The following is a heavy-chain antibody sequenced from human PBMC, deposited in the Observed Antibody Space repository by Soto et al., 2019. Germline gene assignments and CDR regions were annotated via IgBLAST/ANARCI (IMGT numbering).Heavy chain of an antibody. CDR2: INPNSGGT. Sequence: ASVKVSCKASGYTFTGYYMHWVRQAPGQGLGWMGWINPNSGGTNYAQKFQGRVTMTRDTSISTAYMELSRLRSDDTAVYYCARDTGYSSGLFDYWGQGTLVTVSS. J-gene: IGHJ4*02. CDR3: ARDTGYSSGLFDY. CDR1: GYTFTGYY. D-gene: IGHD6-19*01. V-gene: IGHV1-2*02.